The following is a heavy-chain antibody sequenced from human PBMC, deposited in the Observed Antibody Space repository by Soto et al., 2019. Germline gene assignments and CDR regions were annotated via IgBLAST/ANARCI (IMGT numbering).Heavy chain of an antibody. J-gene: IGHJ6*02. D-gene: IGHD3-22*01. CDR3: AREMIPMIMGGMSAMDV. CDR1: KFTFASYV. CDR2: ISFDGTNK. Sequence: QVQLVESGGGVVQPERSQRLSCTASKFTFASYVMHWVRQAPGEGLEWVAPISFDGTNKYYADSVKGRFTISRDNSKNTMYLQMNSLRPEDTAVYYCAREMIPMIMGGMSAMDVWGQGTTVTVS. V-gene: IGHV3-30*04.